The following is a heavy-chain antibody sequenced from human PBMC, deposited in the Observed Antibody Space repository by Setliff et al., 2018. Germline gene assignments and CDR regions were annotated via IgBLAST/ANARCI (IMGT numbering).Heavy chain of an antibody. CDR3: ARAQSWSGGPYYFDN. Sequence: GGSVKVSCKASGYTFTSYDINWVRQATGQGLEWMGWMNPNSGNTGYAQKFQGRVTMTRNTSISTAYMDLSSLRFEDTAVYYCARAQSWSGGPYYFDNWGQGTLVTVSS. J-gene: IGHJ4*02. CDR2: MNPNSGNT. V-gene: IGHV1-8*02. CDR1: GYTFTSYD. D-gene: IGHD3-3*01.